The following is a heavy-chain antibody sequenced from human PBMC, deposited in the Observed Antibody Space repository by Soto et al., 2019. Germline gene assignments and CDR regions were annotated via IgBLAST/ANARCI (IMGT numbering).Heavy chain of an antibody. CDR2: IYPGDSDT. Sequence: GESLKISCKGSGYSFTSYWIGWVRQMPGKGLEWMGIIYPGDSDTRYSPSFQGQVTISADKSISTAYLQWSSLKASDTAMYYCARHCSSTSCYIKQRGMDVWGQGTTVTVSS. V-gene: IGHV5-51*01. J-gene: IGHJ6*02. CDR3: ARHCSSTSCYIKQRGMDV. CDR1: GYSFTSYW. D-gene: IGHD2-2*02.